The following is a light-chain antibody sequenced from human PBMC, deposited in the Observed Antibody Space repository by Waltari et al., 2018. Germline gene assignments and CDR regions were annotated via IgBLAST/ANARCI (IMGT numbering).Light chain of an antibody. V-gene: IGLV2-14*01. J-gene: IGLJ2*01. CDR3: SSYATRYMVL. Sequence: QSALTQPASVSGSVGQSISISCPGSNNDIGAPNPSSWYQQYPGKPPKLVIYEVSNRPSGVSNRFSASKSGTTASLTISGLQAEDEAEYFCSSYATRYMVLFGGGTRVTVL. CDR2: EVS. CDR1: NNDIGAPNP.